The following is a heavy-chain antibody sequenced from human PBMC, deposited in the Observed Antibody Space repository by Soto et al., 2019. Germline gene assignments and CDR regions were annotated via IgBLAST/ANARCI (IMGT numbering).Heavy chain of an antibody. CDR1: GYNFIKYG. CDR2: ISPYSGYT. J-gene: IGHJ4*02. D-gene: IGHD2-2*01. CDR3: TREAIVVIPAAQPSHFES. V-gene: IGHV1-18*01. Sequence: QVQLAQSGAEVKKPGASVKVSCKGLGYNFIKYGINWVRQAPGQGLEWMGWISPYSGYTHSAQKFQGRLTLTTDTAATTAYMELRSVRSADTDLYYCTREAIVVIPAAQPSHFESWGQGTLVTVSS.